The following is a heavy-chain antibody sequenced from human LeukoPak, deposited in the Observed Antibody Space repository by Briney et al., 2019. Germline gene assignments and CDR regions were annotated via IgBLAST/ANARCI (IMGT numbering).Heavy chain of an antibody. CDR2: IYYSGST. Sequence: SETLSLTCTVSGVSISSVSHSSYYWSWIRQPPGKGLEWIGYIYYSGSTNYNPSLKSRVTISVDTSKNQFSLKLSSVTAADTAVYYCARVWNSGYYNERWFDPWGQGTLVTVSS. CDR3: ARVWNSGYYNERWFDP. J-gene: IGHJ5*02. V-gene: IGHV4-61*01. CDR1: GVSISSVSHSSYY. D-gene: IGHD3-22*01.